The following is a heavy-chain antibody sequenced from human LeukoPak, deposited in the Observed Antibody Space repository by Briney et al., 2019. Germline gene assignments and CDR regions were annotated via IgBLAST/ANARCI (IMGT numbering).Heavy chain of an antibody. CDR1: GGSFSGYY. D-gene: IGHD3-16*02. CDR3: ARDYDYVWGSYRKRKYYFDY. V-gene: IGHV4-34*01. Sequence: SETLSLTCAVYGGSFSGYYWSWIRQPPGKGLEWIGEINHSGSTNYNPSLKSRVTISVDTSKDQFSLKLSSVTAADTAVYYCARDYDYVWGSYRKRKYYFDYWGQGTLVTVSS. J-gene: IGHJ4*02. CDR2: INHSGST.